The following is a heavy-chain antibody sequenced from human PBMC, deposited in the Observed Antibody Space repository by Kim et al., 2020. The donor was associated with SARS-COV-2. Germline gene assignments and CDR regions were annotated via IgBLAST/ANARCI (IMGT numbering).Heavy chain of an antibody. CDR3: ARHYASGSRYFDY. J-gene: IGHJ4*02. Sequence: YYADSVKGRFTIYRDNSKNTLFLQMDSLRAEDTALYYCARHYASGSRYFDYWGQVTLVTVSS. V-gene: IGHV3-23*01. D-gene: IGHD3-16*01.